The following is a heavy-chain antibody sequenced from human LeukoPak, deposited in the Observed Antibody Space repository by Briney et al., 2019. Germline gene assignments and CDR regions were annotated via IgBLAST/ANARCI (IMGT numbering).Heavy chain of an antibody. D-gene: IGHD5-24*01. Sequence: GGSLRLSCAASGFTFSSYAMHWVRQAPGKGLEYVSAISSNGGSTYYANSVKGRFTISRDNSKNTLYLQMGSPRAEDMAVYYCARGPDGYNYGDYWGQGTLVTVSS. J-gene: IGHJ4*02. CDR3: ARGPDGYNYGDY. CDR1: GFTFSSYA. V-gene: IGHV3-64*01. CDR2: ISSNGGST.